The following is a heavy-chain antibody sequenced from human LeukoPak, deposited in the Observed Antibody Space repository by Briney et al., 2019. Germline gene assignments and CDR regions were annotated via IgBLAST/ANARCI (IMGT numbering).Heavy chain of an antibody. CDR3: AKGGEYYDILTGSSLGY. CDR1: GFIFSSYA. V-gene: IGHV3-23*01. Sequence: GGSLRLSCAASGFIFSSYAMSWVRQAPGKGLEWVSAISGSGGSTYYADSVKGRFTISRDNSKNTLYLQMNSLRAEDTAVYYCAKGGEYYDILTGSSLGYWGQGTLVTVSS. J-gene: IGHJ4*02. CDR2: ISGSGGST. D-gene: IGHD3-9*01.